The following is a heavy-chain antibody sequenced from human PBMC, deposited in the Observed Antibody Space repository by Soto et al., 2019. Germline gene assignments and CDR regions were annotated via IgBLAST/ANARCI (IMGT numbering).Heavy chain of an antibody. D-gene: IGHD1-20*01. Sequence: EVQLVESGGGLVQPGRSLRLSCAASGFTFDDYAMHWVRQAPGKGMEWVSGLSWNSGRIGYADSVKGRFTISRDNAKNSLYLHMNSLRAEDTAFYYCTKELGSVFGDYGMDVWGQGTTVTVSS. V-gene: IGHV3-9*01. J-gene: IGHJ6*02. CDR2: LSWNSGRI. CDR1: GFTFDDYA. CDR3: TKELGSVFGDYGMDV.